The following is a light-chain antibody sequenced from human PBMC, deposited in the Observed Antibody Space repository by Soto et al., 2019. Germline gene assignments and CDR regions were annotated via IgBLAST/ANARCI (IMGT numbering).Light chain of an antibody. CDR2: GAS. CDR1: QSVSSSY. V-gene: IGKV3-20*01. J-gene: IGKJ1*01. CDR3: QQYGSSWT. Sequence: EIVLTQSPGTLSLSPGERATLSCRASQSVSSSYLAWYQQKPGQAPRLLIYGASRRATGIPDRFSGSGSGTDFTLTISRLEPEDFAVYYCQQYGSSWTFGQGTRWIS.